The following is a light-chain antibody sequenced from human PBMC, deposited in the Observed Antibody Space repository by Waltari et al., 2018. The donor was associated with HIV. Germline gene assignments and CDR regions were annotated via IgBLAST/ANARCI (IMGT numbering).Light chain of an antibody. Sequence: QSALTQPRSVSGSPGQSVTISCTGTSSDVGGYNYVSWYQQHPGKAPKLMIFDVRNRRSGVPVLFPGPRSGNPASLTISGLQAEDEPDYYCCSYAGSYTYVFRTGPRVTAL. CDR1: SSDVGGYNY. CDR2: DVR. J-gene: IGLJ1*01. CDR3: CSYAGSYTYV. V-gene: IGLV2-11*01.